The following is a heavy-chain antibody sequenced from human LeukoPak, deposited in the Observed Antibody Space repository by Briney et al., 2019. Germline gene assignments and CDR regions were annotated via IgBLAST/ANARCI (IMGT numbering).Heavy chain of an antibody. CDR2: IIHSGST. CDR1: GGSFSGYY. V-gene: IGHV4-34*12. CDR3: ARQLAYCGGDCYGAFDI. Sequence: PSETLSLTCAVYGGSFSGYYWSWVPPPPGKGLGWIGEIIHSGSTNYNPPLKRRVTISLHTSKNQFSLKPSSVTAADTAVYYCARQLAYCGGDCYGAFDIWGQGTMVTVSP. J-gene: IGHJ3*02. D-gene: IGHD2-21*01.